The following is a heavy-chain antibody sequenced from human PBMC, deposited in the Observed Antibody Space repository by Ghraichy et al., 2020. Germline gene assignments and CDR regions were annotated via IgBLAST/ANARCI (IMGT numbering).Heavy chain of an antibody. V-gene: IGHV3-23*01. J-gene: IGHJ4*02. CDR1: GFTFSSYA. D-gene: IGHD6-13*01. CDR3: AKDSTGDSSSWNTPPGD. Sequence: GGSLRLSCAASGFTFSSYAMSWVRQAPGKGLEWVSAISGSGGSTYYADSVKGRFTISRDNSKNTLYLQMNSLRAEDTAVYYCAKDSTGDSSSWNTPPGDWGQGTLVTVSS. CDR2: ISGSGGST.